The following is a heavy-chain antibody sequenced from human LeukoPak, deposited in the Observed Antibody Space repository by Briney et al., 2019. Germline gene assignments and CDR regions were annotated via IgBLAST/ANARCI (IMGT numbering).Heavy chain of an antibody. J-gene: IGHJ4*02. CDR3: TRGSSGRRDN. CDR2: MNPNSGNT. CDR1: VYTFTSCD. Sequence: ASVTVSFMASVYTFTSCDINWVRQATGQGREWMGWMNPNSGNTGYGQSFQGRITMTRDISIGTAYMELSNLTSEDTAIYYCTRGSSGRRDNWGQGTLVTVSA. V-gene: IGHV1-8*01. D-gene: IGHD6-19*01.